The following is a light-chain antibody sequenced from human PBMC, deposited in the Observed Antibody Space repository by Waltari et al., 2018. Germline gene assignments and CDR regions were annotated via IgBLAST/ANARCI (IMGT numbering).Light chain of an antibody. CDR2: AAS. V-gene: IGKV1-8*01. J-gene: IGKJ1*01. CDR3: QQYYSYPRT. CDR1: QGISSY. Sequence: AIRMTQSPSSFSASPGDRVTITCRASQGISSYLAWYQQKPGKAPKLLIYAASTLQSGVPSRFSGSGSGTDFTLTINCLQSEDFATYYCQQYYSYPRTFGQGTKVEIK.